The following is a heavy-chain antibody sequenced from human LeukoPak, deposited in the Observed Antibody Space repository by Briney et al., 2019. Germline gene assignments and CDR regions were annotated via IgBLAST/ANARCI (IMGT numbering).Heavy chain of an antibody. Sequence: ASVKVSCKASGYTFTGYCMHWVRQAPGQGLEWMGWINPNSGGTNYAQKFQGRVTMTRDTSISTAYMELSRLRSDDTAVYYCARDLSPYYDILTVAENWFDPWGQGTLVTVSS. J-gene: IGHJ5*02. V-gene: IGHV1-2*02. CDR1: GYTFTGYC. CDR2: INPNSGGT. D-gene: IGHD3-9*01. CDR3: ARDLSPYYDILTVAENWFDP.